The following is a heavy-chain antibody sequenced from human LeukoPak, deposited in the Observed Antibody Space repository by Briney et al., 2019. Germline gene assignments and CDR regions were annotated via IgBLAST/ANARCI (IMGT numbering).Heavy chain of an antibody. J-gene: IGHJ4*02. CDR1: GGSFSGYY. CDR2: INHSGST. D-gene: IGHD3-10*01. V-gene: IGHV4-34*01. CDR3: ARAFGRYGSGSYYNY. Sequence: SETLSLTCAVYGGSFSGYYWSWIRQPPGKGLEWIGEINHSGSTNYNPSLKSRVTISVDTSKNQFSLKLSSVTAADTAVYYCARAFGRYGSGSYYNYWGQGTLVTVSS.